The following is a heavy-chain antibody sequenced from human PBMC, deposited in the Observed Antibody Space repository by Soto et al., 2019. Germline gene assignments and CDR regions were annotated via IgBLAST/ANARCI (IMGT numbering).Heavy chain of an antibody. V-gene: IGHV4-38-2*02. J-gene: IGHJ4*01. CDR2: VYHNEIM. CDR1: GYSIRSGYY. Sequence: KASETLSLTCSVSGYSIRSGYYWGWVRQAPGKGLEWLGSVYHNEIMFHNPSFQSRVTISVDTSKNQFSLDLRSVTAADTAVYYCAALWFGEVAFNYWGQGILVPVSS. CDR3: AALWFGEVAFNY. D-gene: IGHD3-10*01.